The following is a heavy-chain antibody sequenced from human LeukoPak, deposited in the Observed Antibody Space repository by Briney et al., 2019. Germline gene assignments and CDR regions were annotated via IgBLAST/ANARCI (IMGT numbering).Heavy chain of an antibody. CDR1: GGSFSGYY. CDR2: INHSGST. D-gene: IGHD6-13*01. Sequence: SETLSLTCAVYGGSFSGYYWSWIRQPPGKGLERIGEINHSGSTNYNPSLKSRVTISVDTSKNQFSLKLSSVTAADTAVYYCARFRYFSSSSWYFDYWGQGTLVTVSS. CDR3: ARFRYFSSSSWYFDY. V-gene: IGHV4-34*01. J-gene: IGHJ4*02.